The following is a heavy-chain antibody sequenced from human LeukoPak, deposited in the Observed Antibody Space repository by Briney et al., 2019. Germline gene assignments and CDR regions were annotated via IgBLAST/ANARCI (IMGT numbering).Heavy chain of an antibody. CDR1: GYTFTGYY. V-gene: IGHV1-2*02. Sequence: ASVKVSCKASGYTFTGYYMHWVQQAPGQGLEWMGWINPNSGGTNYAQKFQGRVTMTRDTSISTAYMELSRLRSDDTAVYYCARDRAGYYGSGSYYNVYYYYYGMDVWGQGTTVTVSS. D-gene: IGHD3-10*01. J-gene: IGHJ6*02. CDR3: ARDRAGYYGSGSYYNVYYYYYGMDV. CDR2: INPNSGGT.